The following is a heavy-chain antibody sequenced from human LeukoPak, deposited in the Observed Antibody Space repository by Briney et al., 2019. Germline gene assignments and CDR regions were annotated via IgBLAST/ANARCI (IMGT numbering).Heavy chain of an antibody. CDR2: IYYSGST. V-gene: IGHV4-31*03. J-gene: IGHJ5*01. CDR1: GGSISSGDYY. Sequence: SETLSLTCTVSGGSISSGDYYWSWIRQHPGKGLEWIGYIYYSGSTYYNPSLKSRVTISVDTSKNQFSLKLSSVTAADTAVYYCARVRAWANWFDSWGQGTLVTVSS. CDR3: ARVRAWANWFDS. D-gene: IGHD7-27*01.